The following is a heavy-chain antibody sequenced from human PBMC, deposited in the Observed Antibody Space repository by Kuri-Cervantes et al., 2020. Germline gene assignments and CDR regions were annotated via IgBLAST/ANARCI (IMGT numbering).Heavy chain of an antibody. CDR3: ARGGGNSGIDYFDY. Sequence: GESLKISCAASGFTVGSNYMSWVRQAPGKGLEWVAVIYSGGSTYYADSVKGRFTISRDNSKNTLYLQMNSLRAEDTAVYYCARGGGNSGIDYFDYWGQGTLVTVSS. V-gene: IGHV3-53*01. CDR1: GFTVGSNY. CDR2: IYSGGST. J-gene: IGHJ4*02. D-gene: IGHD4-23*01.